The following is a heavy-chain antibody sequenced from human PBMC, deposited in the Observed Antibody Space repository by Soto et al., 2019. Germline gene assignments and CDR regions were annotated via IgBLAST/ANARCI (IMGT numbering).Heavy chain of an antibody. CDR2: INTYNGNT. CDR3: ARGADPTYFDN. CDR1: GYTFTNYG. V-gene: IGHV1-18*01. Sequence: QVQLVQSGAEVKKPGASVKVSCKASGYTFTNYGVSWVRQAPGQGLEWMGWINTYNGNTNYEEKFQGRITVTTDAPTTTAYMELRGLRSDDTAVYYCARGADPTYFDNWGQGTLVTVSS. D-gene: IGHD6-25*01. J-gene: IGHJ4*02.